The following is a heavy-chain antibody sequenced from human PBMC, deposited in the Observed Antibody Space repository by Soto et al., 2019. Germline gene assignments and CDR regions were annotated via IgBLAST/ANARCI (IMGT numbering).Heavy chain of an antibody. Sequence: QVQLVQSGDEVKKPGASVKVSCKASGYTFTSYAMHWVRQAPGQRLEWMGWINAGNGNTKYSQKFQGRVTITRDTSASTAYMELSSLRSEDTAVYYCARGSYDFWSGYSTLDYWGQGTLVTVSS. CDR3: ARGSYDFWSGYSTLDY. CDR2: INAGNGNT. CDR1: GYTFTSYA. J-gene: IGHJ4*02. D-gene: IGHD3-3*01. V-gene: IGHV1-3*01.